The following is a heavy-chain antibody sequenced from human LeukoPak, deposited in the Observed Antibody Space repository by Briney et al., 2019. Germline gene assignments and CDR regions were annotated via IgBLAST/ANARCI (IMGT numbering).Heavy chain of an antibody. V-gene: IGHV4-59*12. CDR3: ARLPGGDSSSVVAFDI. J-gene: IGHJ3*02. CDR1: GGSISSNY. D-gene: IGHD2-21*02. CDR2: IYYSGST. Sequence: PSETLSLTCTDSGGSISSNYWSWIRQPPGKGLERIGYIYYSGSTNYNPSLKSRVTISVDPSKNPFSLNLRSVTAADTAVYYCARLPGGDSSSVVAFDIWGQGKMVTVSS.